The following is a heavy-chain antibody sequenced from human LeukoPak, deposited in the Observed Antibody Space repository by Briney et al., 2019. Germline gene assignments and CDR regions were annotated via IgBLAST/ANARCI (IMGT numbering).Heavy chain of an antibody. D-gene: IGHD5-24*01. CDR1: GFTVGTKY. V-gene: IGHV3-53*01. J-gene: IGHJ2*01. Sequence: PGGSLRLSCAASGFTVGTKYMNGVRQAPGKGLEWVSIIYSGGTTYYADSVKGRFTISRDTSKNTLSLQMNSLRAEDTAVYFCARVGDHFHWNLDLWGRGTLVTVSS. CDR2: IYSGGTT. CDR3: ARVGDHFHWNLDL.